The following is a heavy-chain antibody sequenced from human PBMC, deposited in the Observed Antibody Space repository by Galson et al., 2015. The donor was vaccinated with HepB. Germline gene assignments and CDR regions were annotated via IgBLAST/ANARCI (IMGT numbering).Heavy chain of an antibody. CDR1: GFTFSNYG. CDR3: AKDSIAWHEFDH. CDR2: IWSDGSDK. D-gene: IGHD2/OR15-2a*01. V-gene: IGHV3-33*06. Sequence: SLRLSCAASGFTFSNYGMHWVRQAPGKGLEWVGFIWSDGSDKYYADSVKGRFTISRDNSKNTLYLQINRLRAEDTAVYFCAKDSIAWHEFDHWGQGTLVTVSS. J-gene: IGHJ4*02.